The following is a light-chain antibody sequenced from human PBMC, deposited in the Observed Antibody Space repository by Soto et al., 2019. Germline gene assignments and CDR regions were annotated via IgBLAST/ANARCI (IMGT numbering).Light chain of an antibody. CDR2: HVT. Sequence: QSAPTQPASVSGSPGQSITISCTGTSSDIGHYDYVSWYQQHPGKAPKLMIYHVTYRPSGVSNRYSGSKSGNSASLTFSGLQADDEADYYCCSLTTSHTYVFGSGTKVTVL. V-gene: IGLV2-14*03. CDR3: CSLTTSHTYV. CDR1: SSDIGHYDY. J-gene: IGLJ1*01.